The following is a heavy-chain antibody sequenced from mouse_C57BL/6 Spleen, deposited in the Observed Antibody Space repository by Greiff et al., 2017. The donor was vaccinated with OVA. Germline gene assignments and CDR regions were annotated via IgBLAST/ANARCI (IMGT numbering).Heavy chain of an antibody. D-gene: IGHD2-1*01. J-gene: IGHJ2*01. CDR3: ARSSYYVYYFDY. Sequence: VQLKESGPELVKPGASVKMSCKASGYTFTDYNMHWVKQSHGKSLEWIGYINPNNGGTSYNQKFKGKATLTVNKSSSTAYMELRSLTSEDSAVYYCARSSYYVYYFDYWGQGTTLTVSS. V-gene: IGHV1-22*01. CDR1: GYTFTDYN. CDR2: INPNNGGT.